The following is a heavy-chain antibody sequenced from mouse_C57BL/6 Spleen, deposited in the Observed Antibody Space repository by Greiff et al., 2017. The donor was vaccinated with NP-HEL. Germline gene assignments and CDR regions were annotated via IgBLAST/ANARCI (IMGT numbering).Heavy chain of an antibody. CDR3: ARSAVAPFAY. D-gene: IGHD1-1*01. Sequence: VKLQQPGAELVMPGASVKLSCKASGYTFTSYWMHWVKQRPGQGLEWIGEIDPSDSYTNYNQKFKGKSTLTVDKSSSTAYMQLSSLTSEDSAVYYCARSAVAPFAYWGQGTLVTVSA. CDR2: IDPSDSYT. J-gene: IGHJ3*01. CDR1: GYTFTSYW. V-gene: IGHV1-69*01.